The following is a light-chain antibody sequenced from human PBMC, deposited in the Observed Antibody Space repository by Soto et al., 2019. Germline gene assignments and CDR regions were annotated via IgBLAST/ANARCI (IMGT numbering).Light chain of an antibody. CDR3: SSYTGSSTIVV. Sequence: QSVLTQPASVSGSPGQSITISCTGTSSDVGGYNYVSWYQQHPGKAPKLMIYDVSNRPSGVSNRFSGSKSGNTASLTISGLKDEDEDDYYCSSYTGSSTIVVFGGGTKLTVL. CDR1: SSDVGGYNY. J-gene: IGLJ2*01. CDR2: DVS. V-gene: IGLV2-14*01.